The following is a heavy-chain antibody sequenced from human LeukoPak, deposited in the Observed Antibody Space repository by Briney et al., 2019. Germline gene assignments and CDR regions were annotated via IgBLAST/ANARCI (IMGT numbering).Heavy chain of an antibody. V-gene: IGHV4-39*01. CDR3: ARLGGYSSSWYLYYFDY. D-gene: IGHD6-13*01. J-gene: IGHJ4*02. CDR1: GGSISSSSYY. CDR2: IYYSGTT. Sequence: SETLSLTCTVSGGSISSSSYYWGWIRQPPGKGLEWVGNIYYSGTTYYNPSLKSRVTISVDTSKNQFSLKLSSVTAADTAVYYCARLGGYSSSWYLYYFDYWGRGTLVTVSS.